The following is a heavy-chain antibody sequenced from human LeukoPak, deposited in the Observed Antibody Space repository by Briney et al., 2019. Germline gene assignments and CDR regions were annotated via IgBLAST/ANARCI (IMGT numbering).Heavy chain of an antibody. CDR2: ISSNGGST. CDR1: GFTFSSYA. D-gene: IGHD1/OR15-1a*01. V-gene: IGHV3-64*01. CDR3: ARYPSLRGTEGPYFDY. Sequence: GGSLRLSCAASGFTFSSYAMHWVRQAPGKGLEYVSAISSNGGSTYYANSVKGRFTISRDNSKNTLYLQMGSLRAEDMAVYYCARYPSLRGTEGPYFDYWGQGTLVTVSS. J-gene: IGHJ4*02.